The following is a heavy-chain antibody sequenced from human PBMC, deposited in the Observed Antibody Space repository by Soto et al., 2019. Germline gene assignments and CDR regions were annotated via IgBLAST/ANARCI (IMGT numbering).Heavy chain of an antibody. J-gene: IGHJ4*02. D-gene: IGHD3-22*01. CDR1: GFTLRNYA. V-gene: IGHV3-30-3*01. CDR2: ISQNESDK. CDR3: ARDVYYDGSGYRLSGIAY. Sequence: QVQLVESGGAVVQPGRSLRLSCAVSGFTLRNYAMHWVRQAPGKGLEWVALISQNESDKPSPDSVKGRFTTSRDSYTNTLYLQMNSLRPEDTAVYYCARDVYYDGSGYRLSGIAYWGQGTLVVVSS.